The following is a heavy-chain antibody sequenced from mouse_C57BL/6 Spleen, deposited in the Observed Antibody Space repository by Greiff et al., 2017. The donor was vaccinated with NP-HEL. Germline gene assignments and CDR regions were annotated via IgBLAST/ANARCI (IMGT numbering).Heavy chain of an antibody. D-gene: IGHD1-1*01. V-gene: IGHV3-8*01. CDR3: ARKPYYYGSSNWYFDV. Sequence: EVQLQESGPGLAKPSQTLSLTCSVTGYSITSYYWNWIRKFPGNKLEYMGYISYSGSTYYNPSLKSRISITRDTSKNQYYLQLNSVTTEDTATYSCARKPYYYGSSNWYFDVWGTGTTVTVSS. J-gene: IGHJ1*03. CDR1: GYSITSYY. CDR2: ISYSGST.